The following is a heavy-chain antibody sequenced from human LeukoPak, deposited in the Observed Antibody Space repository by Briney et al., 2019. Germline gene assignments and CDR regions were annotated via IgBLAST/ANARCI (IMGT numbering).Heavy chain of an antibody. CDR3: ARVGANWTTDSFDP. D-gene: IGHD4-17*01. J-gene: IGHJ5*02. CDR2: INPNSGGT. V-gene: IGHV1-2*06. CDR1: GYTFTGYY. Sequence: ASVKVSCKASGYTFTGYYMHWVRQAPGQGLEWMGRINPNSGGTNYAQKFQGRVTMTRDTSISTAYMELSRLRSDDTAVYYCARVGANWTTDSFDPWGQGTLVIVLS.